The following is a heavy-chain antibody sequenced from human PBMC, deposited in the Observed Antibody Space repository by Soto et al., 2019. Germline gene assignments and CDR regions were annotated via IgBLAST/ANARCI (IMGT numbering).Heavy chain of an antibody. J-gene: IGHJ4*02. CDR2: ISFSGSS. V-gene: IGHV4-61*01. CDR3: ASAMESLERSGFFYEVAYFDR. CDR1: GASVTSGRYY. D-gene: IGHD5-12*01. Sequence: QVQLQEAGPGLVKTSETLSLTCTGSGASVTSGRYYWTWIRQTPGKGLEWLGYISFSGSSIYSPSVKSRLTLSVDTSKNEISLSLNSVTAADTAVYYCASAMESLERSGFFYEVAYFDRCGPGTLVTVSS.